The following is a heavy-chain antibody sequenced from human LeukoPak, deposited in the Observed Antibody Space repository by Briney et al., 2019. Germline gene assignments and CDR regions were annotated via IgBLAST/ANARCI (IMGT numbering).Heavy chain of an antibody. J-gene: IGHJ5*02. CDR3: ARFRMCWFDP. CDR2: INHSGTT. V-gene: IGHV4-34*01. Sequence: SETLSLTCAVYGGSFSGYYWSWIRQPPGKGLEWIGEINHSGTTNYNPSLKSRVTISVDTSKKQFSLKLSSVTAADTAVYYCARFRMCWFDPWGQGTLVTVSS. CDR1: GGSFSGYY.